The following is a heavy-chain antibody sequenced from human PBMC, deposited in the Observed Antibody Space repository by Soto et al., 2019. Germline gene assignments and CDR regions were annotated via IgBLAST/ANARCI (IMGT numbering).Heavy chain of an antibody. CDR3: AKDLWVVGATDRVPGPFDY. CDR1: GFTFSSYA. J-gene: IGHJ4*02. CDR2: ISGSGGST. V-gene: IGHV3-23*01. Sequence: GGSLRLSCAASGFTFSSYAMSWVRQAPGKGLEWVSAISGSGGSTYYADSVKGRFTISRDNSKNTLYLQMNSLRAEDTAVYYCAKDLWVVGATDRVPGPFDYWGQGTLVTVSS. D-gene: IGHD1-26*01.